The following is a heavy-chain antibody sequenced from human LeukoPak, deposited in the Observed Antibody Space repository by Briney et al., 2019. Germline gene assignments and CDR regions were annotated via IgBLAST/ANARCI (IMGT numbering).Heavy chain of an antibody. V-gene: IGHV4-34*01. CDR3: ARGSGDY. J-gene: IGHJ4*02. CDR1: GGSFSGYY. Sequence: SETLSLTCAVYGGSFSGYYWSWIRQPPGKWLEWIGEINHSGSTNYNPSLKSRATISVDTSKNQFSLNLSSVTAADTAVYYCARGSGDYWGQGTLVTVSS. CDR2: INHSGST.